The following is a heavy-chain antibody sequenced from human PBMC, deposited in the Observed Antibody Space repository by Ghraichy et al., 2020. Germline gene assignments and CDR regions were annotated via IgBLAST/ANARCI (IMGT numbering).Heavy chain of an antibody. CDR2: MNPNSGNT. CDR3: ARGSLLRYFDWLLAGGSDY. V-gene: IGHV1-8*01. D-gene: IGHD3-9*01. J-gene: IGHJ4*02. Sequence: ASVKVSCKASGYTFTSYDINWVRQATGQVLEWKGWMNPNSGNTGYAQKFQGRVTMTRNTSISTAYMELSSLRSEDTAVYHCARGSLLRYFDWLLAGGSDYWGQGTLITVSS. CDR1: GYTFTSYD.